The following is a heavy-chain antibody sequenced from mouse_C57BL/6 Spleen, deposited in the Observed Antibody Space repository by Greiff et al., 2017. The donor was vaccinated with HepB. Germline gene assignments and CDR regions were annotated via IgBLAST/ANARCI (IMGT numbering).Heavy chain of an antibody. V-gene: IGHV1-59*01. Sequence: VQLQQPGAELVRPGTSVKLSCKASGYTFTSYWMHWVKQRPGQGLEWIGVIDPSDSYTNYNQKFKGKATLTVDTSSSTAYMKLSSLTSEDSAVYYCARRFYYDYDEGYFDVWGTGTTVTVSS. CDR1: GYTFTSYW. CDR3: ARRFYYDYDEGYFDV. J-gene: IGHJ1*03. CDR2: IDPSDSYT. D-gene: IGHD2-4*01.